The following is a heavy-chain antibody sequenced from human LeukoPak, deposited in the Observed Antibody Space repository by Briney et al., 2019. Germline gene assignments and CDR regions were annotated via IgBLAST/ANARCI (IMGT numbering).Heavy chain of an antibody. Sequence: SEPLSLTCTVSGGSISSYYWSWIRQPAGKGLLCIGRIYTSGSTNYNPSLMSRVTMSVDTSKNQFSLKLSSVTAADTAVYYCARSALVATSGIDYWGQGTLVTVSS. V-gene: IGHV4-4*07. CDR1: GGSISSYY. CDR2: IYTSGST. J-gene: IGHJ4*02. D-gene: IGHD2-2*01. CDR3: ARSALVATSGIDY.